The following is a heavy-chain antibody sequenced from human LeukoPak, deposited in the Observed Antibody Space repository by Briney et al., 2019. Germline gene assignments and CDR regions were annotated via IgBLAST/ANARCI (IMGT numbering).Heavy chain of an antibody. V-gene: IGHV3-30*03. J-gene: IGHJ6*02. CDR3: ARDRRPMVNYYYGLDV. Sequence: PGGSLRLSCAASGFTFSSYGMHWVRQAPGKGLEWVAVISYDGSNKYYADSVKGRFTISRDNSKNILYLQMFSLRAEDTAVYYCARDRRPMVNYYYGLDVWGQGTTVIVSS. CDR1: GFTFSSYG. CDR2: ISYDGSNK. D-gene: IGHD3-10*01.